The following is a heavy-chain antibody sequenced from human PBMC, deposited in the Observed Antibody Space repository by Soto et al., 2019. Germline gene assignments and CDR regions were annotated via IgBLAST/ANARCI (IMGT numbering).Heavy chain of an antibody. J-gene: IGHJ4*02. CDR3: ARVVAGGYYYVLNY. D-gene: IGHD3-22*01. V-gene: IGHV3-21*01. CDR2: ISSGSSDT. CDR1: GFTFSRGS. Sequence: GGSLRLSCDASGFTFSRGSMNWVRQVPGKGLEWVASISSGSSDTWYADSVKGRFTISRDKTKNTLYLQMNSLRAEDTAVYYCARVVAGGYYYVLNYWGQGTLVTVSS.